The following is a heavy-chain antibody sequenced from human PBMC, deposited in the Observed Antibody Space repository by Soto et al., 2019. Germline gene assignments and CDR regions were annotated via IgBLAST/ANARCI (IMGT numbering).Heavy chain of an antibody. J-gene: IGHJ4*02. Sequence: SETLSLTCAVYGGSFSGYYWSWIRQPPGKGLEWIGEINHSGSTNYNPSLKSRVTISVDTSKNQFSLKLSSVTAADTAVYYCARGPRYYGSGSYYADYWGQGTLVTVST. CDR1: GGSFSGYY. D-gene: IGHD3-10*01. V-gene: IGHV4-34*01. CDR3: ARGPRYYGSGSYYADY. CDR2: INHSGST.